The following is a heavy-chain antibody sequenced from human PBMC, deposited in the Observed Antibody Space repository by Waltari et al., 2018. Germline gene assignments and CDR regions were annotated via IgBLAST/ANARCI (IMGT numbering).Heavy chain of an antibody. CDR3: ARLSYHIVTGYGWFDP. CDR1: GGSISSASYY. CDR2: ISYSGST. D-gene: IGHD3-9*01. Sequence: QLQLQESGPGLVKPSETLSLTCTVSGGSISSASYYWGWIRQPPGKGLEWIGIISYSGSTYYNPSLKSRVTISVDTSKNQFSLKLSSVTAADTGVYYCARLSYHIVTGYGWFDPWGLGTLVTVSS. J-gene: IGHJ5*02. V-gene: IGHV4-39*01.